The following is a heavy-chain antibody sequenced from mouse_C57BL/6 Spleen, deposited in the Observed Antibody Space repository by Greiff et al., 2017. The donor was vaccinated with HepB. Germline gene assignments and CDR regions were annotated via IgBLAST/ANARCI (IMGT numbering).Heavy chain of an antibody. Sequence: QVQLQQSGPELVKPGASVKISCKASGYAFSSSWMNWVKQRPGKGLEWIGRIYPGDGDTNYNGKFKGKATLTADKSSSTAYMQLSSLTSEDSAVYFCARWGYPAWFAYWGQGTLVTVSA. CDR3: ARWGYPAWFAY. CDR1: GYAFSSSW. J-gene: IGHJ3*01. CDR2: IYPGDGDT. V-gene: IGHV1-82*01.